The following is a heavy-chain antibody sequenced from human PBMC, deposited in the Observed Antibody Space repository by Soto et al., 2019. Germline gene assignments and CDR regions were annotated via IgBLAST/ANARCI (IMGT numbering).Heavy chain of an antibody. D-gene: IGHD2-15*01. CDR3: ARGGSGDIVVVAAIDY. CDR1: GGSISSGDYY. V-gene: IGHV4-31*03. Sequence: QVQLQESGPGLVKPSQTLSLTCSVSGGSISSGDYYWSWVRQHPGKGLEWIGYIFYSGRTYYTPSLKSRVTISVDTSKNQFSLKLSSVTAADTAVYYCARGGSGDIVVVAAIDYWGQGTLVTVSS. J-gene: IGHJ4*02. CDR2: IFYSGRT.